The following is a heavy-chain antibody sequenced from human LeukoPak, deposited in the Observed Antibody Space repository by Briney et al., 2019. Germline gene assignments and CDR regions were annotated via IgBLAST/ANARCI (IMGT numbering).Heavy chain of an antibody. CDR1: GGSISTYY. V-gene: IGHV4-4*07. Sequence: SETLSLTCTVSGGSISTYYWSWVRQPAGKGLEWIGRIYTSGSTNYNPSLKSRVTMSVDTSKNQFSLNLNSVTAADTAVYYCARAKYGSGNWFDPWGQGTLVTVSS. CDR2: IYTSGST. CDR3: ARAKYGSGNWFDP. J-gene: IGHJ5*02. D-gene: IGHD3-10*01.